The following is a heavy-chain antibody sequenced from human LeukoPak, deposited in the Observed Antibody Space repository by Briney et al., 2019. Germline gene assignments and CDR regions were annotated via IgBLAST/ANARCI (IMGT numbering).Heavy chain of an antibody. J-gene: IGHJ4*02. D-gene: IGHD2-2*01. CDR3: ARLVPAAFFDY. CDR2: IKQDGSEK. Sequence: GGSLRLSCAASRFTFSSYWMSWVRQAPGKGLEWMANIKQDGSEKYYVDSVKGRFTISRDNAKNSLYLQMNSLRAEDTAVYYCARLVPAAFFDYWGQGTLVTVSS. V-gene: IGHV3-7*01. CDR1: RFTFSSYW.